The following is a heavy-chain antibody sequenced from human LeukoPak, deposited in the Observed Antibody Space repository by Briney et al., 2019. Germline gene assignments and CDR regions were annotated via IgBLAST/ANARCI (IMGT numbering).Heavy chain of an antibody. Sequence: GGSLRLSCVASGITFRNYAVTWVRQAPGKGLEWVSSITGSGDTRRYADSVKGRFAISRDNSVDTLYLQMNSLSAEDTAIYYCGKDPNGDYIGAFDFWGRGTMVTVSS. J-gene: IGHJ3*01. CDR1: GITFRNYA. D-gene: IGHD4-17*01. V-gene: IGHV3-23*01. CDR3: GKDPNGDYIGAFDF. CDR2: ITGSGDTR.